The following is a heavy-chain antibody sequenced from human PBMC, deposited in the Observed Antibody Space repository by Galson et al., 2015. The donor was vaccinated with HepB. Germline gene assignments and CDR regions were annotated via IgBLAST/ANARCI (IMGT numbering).Heavy chain of an antibody. J-gene: IGHJ5*02. CDR1: GDSVSSNSVA. CDR2: TYYRSKWYN. CDR3: ARGRAHSSGWYLLS. Sequence: CAISGDSVSSNSVAWNWIRQSPSRGLEWLGRTYYRSKWYNDYAVSVKSRITINPDTSKNQFSLQLNSVTPEDTAVYYCARGRAHSSGWYLLSWGQGTLVTVSS. V-gene: IGHV6-1*01. D-gene: IGHD6-19*01.